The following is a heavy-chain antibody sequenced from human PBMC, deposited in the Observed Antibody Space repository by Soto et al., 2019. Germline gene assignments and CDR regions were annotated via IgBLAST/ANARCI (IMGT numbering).Heavy chain of an antibody. V-gene: IGHV4-34*01. D-gene: IGHD3-10*01. CDR3: ARGPIYYGSGSYYPVGYGMDV. Sequence: SETLSLTCAVYGGSFSGYYWSWIRQPPGKGLEWIGEINHSGSTNYNPSLKSRVTISVDTSKNQFSLKLSSVTAADTAVYYCARGPIYYGSGSYYPVGYGMDVWGQGTTVTVPS. CDR1: GGSFSGYY. CDR2: INHSGST. J-gene: IGHJ6*02.